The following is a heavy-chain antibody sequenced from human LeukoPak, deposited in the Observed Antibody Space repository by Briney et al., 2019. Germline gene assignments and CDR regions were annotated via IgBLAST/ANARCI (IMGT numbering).Heavy chain of an antibody. CDR1: GGSISYYY. J-gene: IGHJ5*02. D-gene: IGHD4-17*01. CDR3: ARHSRDYPHNWFDP. Sequence: PSGTLSLTCSVSGGSISYYYWSWFRQPPGKGLEWIGYIYYSGSANYNPSLKSRVTISVDMSKNQFSLKLTSVTAADTAMYYCARHSRDYPHNWFDPWGQGTLVTVSS. V-gene: IGHV4-59*08. CDR2: IYYSGSA.